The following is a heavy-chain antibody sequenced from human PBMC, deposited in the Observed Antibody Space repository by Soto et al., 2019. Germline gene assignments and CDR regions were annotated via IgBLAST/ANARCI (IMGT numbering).Heavy chain of an antibody. Sequence: QVQLQESGPGLVKPSQTLSLTCTVSGGSISSGGYYWSWIRQHPGKGLEWIGYIYYSGSTYYNPSLKSRVTLSVDTSKNQSSLTLSSVTAADTAVYYCAREGGIVGATAADYWGQGTLVTVSS. D-gene: IGHD1-26*01. CDR1: GGSISSGGYY. CDR2: IYYSGST. J-gene: IGHJ4*02. V-gene: IGHV4-31*03. CDR3: AREGGIVGATAADY.